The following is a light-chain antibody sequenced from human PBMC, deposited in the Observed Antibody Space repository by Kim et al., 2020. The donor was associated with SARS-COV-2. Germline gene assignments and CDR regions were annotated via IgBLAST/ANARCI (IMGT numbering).Light chain of an antibody. CDR2: EAS. V-gene: IGKV1-5*03. CDR1: QSIGTW. CDR3: QQYNRSPGLT. J-gene: IGKJ4*01. Sequence: DIQMTQSHSTLSVSVGDRVTITCRASQSIGTWLAWYQQKPGKAPRLLIYEASNLDSGVPSRFSGSGSGTEFTLTISSLQTDDFATYYCQQYNRSPGLTFGGGTKLEIK.